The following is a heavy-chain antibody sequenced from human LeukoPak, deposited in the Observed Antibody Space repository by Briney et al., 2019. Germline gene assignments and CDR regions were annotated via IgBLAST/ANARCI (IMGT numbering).Heavy chain of an antibody. D-gene: IGHD5-18*01. CDR3: ARFPIQLWLYGFDY. J-gene: IGHJ4*02. V-gene: IGHV1-2*02. CDR1: GYTFTGYY. Sequence: GASVTVSCKASGYTFTGYYMHWVRQAPGQGLEWMGWINPNSGGTNYAQKFQGRVTMTRDTSISTAYMELSRLRSDDTAVYYCARFPIQLWLYGFDYWGQGTLVTVSS. CDR2: INPNSGGT.